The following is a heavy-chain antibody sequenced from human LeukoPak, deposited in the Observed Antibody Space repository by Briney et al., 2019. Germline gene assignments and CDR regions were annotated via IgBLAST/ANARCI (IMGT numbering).Heavy chain of an antibody. CDR1: GFTFSSYS. V-gene: IGHV3-21*01. CDR2: ISSSSSYI. D-gene: IGHD1-26*01. J-gene: IGHJ6*03. Sequence: GGSLRLSCAASGFTFSSYSMNWVRQAPGKGLEWVSSISSSSSYIYYADSVKGRFTISRDNAKNSLYLQMNSLRAEDTAVYYCARTRRIVGATRGYYYYYYMDVWGKGATVTVSS. CDR3: ARTRRIVGATRGYYYYYYMDV.